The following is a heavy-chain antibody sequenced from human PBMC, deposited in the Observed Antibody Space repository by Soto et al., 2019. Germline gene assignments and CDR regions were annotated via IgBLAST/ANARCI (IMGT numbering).Heavy chain of an antibody. Sequence: GPSVKVSCKASGFSFSYFGISWVRQAPGQGLEWVGWVSLPSGDTSSAQNFQGRVTVTTDTSTSTVYMELGSLRSYDTAVYYCARTCSSGGSCYLPYWGEGTLVTVSS. J-gene: IGHJ4*02. CDR2: VSLPSGDT. V-gene: IGHV1-18*01. CDR3: ARTCSSGGSCYLPY. D-gene: IGHD2-15*01. CDR1: GFSFSYFG.